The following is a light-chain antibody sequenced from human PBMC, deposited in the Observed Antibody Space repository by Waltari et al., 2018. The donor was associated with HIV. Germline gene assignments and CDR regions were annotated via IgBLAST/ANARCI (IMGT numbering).Light chain of an antibody. J-gene: IGLJ2*01. Sequence: QSALTQPASVSGSPGQSITMSCPGPSSDVGRYALFSWYQHFPGKAPKLIIFEVTQRPSGISTRFSGSKSGSTASLTISGLQAEDEADYFCCSYAGPHPLVFGGGTKLTVL. CDR3: CSYAGPHPLV. CDR2: EVT. V-gene: IGLV2-23*02. CDR1: SSDVGRYAL.